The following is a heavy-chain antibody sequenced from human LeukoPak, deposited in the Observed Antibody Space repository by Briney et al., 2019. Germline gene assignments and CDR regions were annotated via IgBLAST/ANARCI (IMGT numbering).Heavy chain of an antibody. CDR1: GYTFTIFG. Sequence: GASVTVSFTPSGYTFTIFGISWVRQAPGQGHEWMGWIGAYNGDTNYAQKFQGRVTMTTDTSTSTAYMDLRSLRSDDTAVYYCTRDHCRGDNCPSFDYWGQGTLVTVSS. J-gene: IGHJ4*02. D-gene: IGHD2-15*01. CDR3: TRDHCRGDNCPSFDY. V-gene: IGHV1-18*04. CDR2: IGAYNGDT.